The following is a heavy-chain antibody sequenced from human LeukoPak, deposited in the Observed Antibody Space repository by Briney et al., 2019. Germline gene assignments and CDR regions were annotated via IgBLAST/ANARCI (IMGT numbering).Heavy chain of an antibody. CDR3: ARLHFIGITIFGVVIAAYFDY. CDR2: IYYSGST. CDR1: GGSISSSSYY. Sequence: SETQSLTCTVSGGSISSSSYYWGWIRQPPGKGLEWIGSIYYSGSTYYNPSLKSRVTISVDTSKNQFSLKLSSVTAADTAVYYCARLHFIGITIFGVVIAAYFDYWGQGTLVTVSS. V-gene: IGHV4-39*07. D-gene: IGHD3-3*01. J-gene: IGHJ4*02.